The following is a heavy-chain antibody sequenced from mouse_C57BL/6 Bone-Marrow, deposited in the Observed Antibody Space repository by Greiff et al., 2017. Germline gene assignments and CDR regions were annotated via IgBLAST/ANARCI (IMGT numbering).Heavy chain of an antibody. D-gene: IGHD1-2*01. V-gene: IGHV1-55*01. CDR3: ARERALRPYYFDY. CDR1: GYTFTSYW. J-gene: IGHJ2*01. Sequence: QVQLKQSGAELVKPGASVKMSCKASGYTFTSYWITWVKQRPGQGLEWIGDIYPGSGSTNYNEKFKSKATLTVDTSSSTAYMQLSSLTSEDSAVYYCARERALRPYYFDYWGQGTTLTVSS. CDR2: IYPGSGST.